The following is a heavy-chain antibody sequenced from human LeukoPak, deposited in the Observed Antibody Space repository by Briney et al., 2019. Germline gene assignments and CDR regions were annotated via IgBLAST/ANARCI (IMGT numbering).Heavy chain of an antibody. V-gene: IGHV4-59*12. D-gene: IGHD6-13*01. J-gene: IGHJ4*02. CDR1: GGSIRGYY. Sequence: SETLSLTCNVSGGSIRGYYWSWIRQPPGKGLEWIGYIYSSGSTNYNPSLKSRVTMSVDTSKNQFSLKLSSVTAADTAVYYCARVWNGCSSSWFAFDYWGQGTLVTVSS. CDR2: IYSSGST. CDR3: ARVWNGCSSSWFAFDY.